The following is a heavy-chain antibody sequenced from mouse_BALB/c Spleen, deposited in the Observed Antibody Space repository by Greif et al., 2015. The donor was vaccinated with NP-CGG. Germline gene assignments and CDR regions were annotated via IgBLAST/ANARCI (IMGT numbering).Heavy chain of an antibody. J-gene: IGHJ2*01. CDR1: GYTFSSYW. CDR3: ARGARGYDDGYYFDY. D-gene: IGHD2-2*01. Sequence: QVQLKQSGAELMKPGASVKISCKATGYTFSSYWIEWVKQRPGHGLEWIGEILPGSGSTNYNEKFKGKATFTADTSSNTAYMQLSSLTSEDSAVYYCARGARGYDDGYYFDYWGQGTTLTVSS. CDR2: ILPGSGST. V-gene: IGHV1-9*01.